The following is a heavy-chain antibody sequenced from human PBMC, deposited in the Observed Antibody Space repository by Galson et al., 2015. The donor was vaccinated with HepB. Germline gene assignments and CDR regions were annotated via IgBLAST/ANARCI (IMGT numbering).Heavy chain of an antibody. D-gene: IGHD6-13*01. CDR2: IKQDGSEK. CDR3: ARDLPGPFSSWYDY. J-gene: IGHJ4*02. Sequence: SLRLSCAASGFTFSSYWMSWVRQAPGKGLEWVANIKQDGSEKYYVDSVKGRFTISRDNAKNSLYLQMNSLRAEDTAVYYCARDLPGPFSSWYDYWGQGTLVTVSS. CDR1: GFTFSSYW. V-gene: IGHV3-7*01.